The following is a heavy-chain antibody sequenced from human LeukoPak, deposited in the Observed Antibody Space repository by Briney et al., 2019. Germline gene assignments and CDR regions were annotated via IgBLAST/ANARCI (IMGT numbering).Heavy chain of an antibody. D-gene: IGHD3-3*01. V-gene: IGHV3-48*01. J-gene: IGHJ6*03. CDR1: GFNFSNYC. CDR2: VNSSSSTI. CDR3: ARSPRITIFGVVVDVYYMDV. Sequence: GGPLTLPCSASGFNFSNYCLIWLRQAPGKGLEWVAYVNSSSSTIYYAVSVKGPFTISRDNAKNPLYLQMNSLRAEDTAVYYCARSPRITIFGVVVDVYYMDVWGKGATVTVSS.